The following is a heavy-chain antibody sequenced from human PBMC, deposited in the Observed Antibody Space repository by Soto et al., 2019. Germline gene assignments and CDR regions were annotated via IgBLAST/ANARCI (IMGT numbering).Heavy chain of an antibody. V-gene: IGHV4-30-2*01. CDR1: GGSINSGDYS. D-gene: IGHD3-22*01. Sequence: PSETLSLTCTVSGGSINSGDYSWTWIRQPPGKGLEWIGYIYHTGTTYYNMSLKSRVTISVDRSKNQFSLKLSSVTAADTAAYYCARGINYYDSSGDSWFDPWGQGTLVTVSS. J-gene: IGHJ5*02. CDR2: IYHTGTT. CDR3: ARGINYYDSSGDSWFDP.